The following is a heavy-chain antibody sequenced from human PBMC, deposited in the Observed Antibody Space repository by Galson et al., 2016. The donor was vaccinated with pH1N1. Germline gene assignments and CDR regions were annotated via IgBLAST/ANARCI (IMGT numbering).Heavy chain of an antibody. J-gene: IGHJ6*03. Sequence: SVKVSCKASGGTFSSYAISWVRQAPGQGLEWMGRIIPIVDIANYAQKFQGRVTITADGPTSTAYMELSSLRSEDTAVYFCAREGRYYGSGSSYYYYMDVWGKGTTVTVSS. CDR2: IIPIVDIA. CDR1: GGTFSSYA. D-gene: IGHD3-10*01. V-gene: IGHV1-69*04. CDR3: AREGRYYGSGSSYYYYMDV.